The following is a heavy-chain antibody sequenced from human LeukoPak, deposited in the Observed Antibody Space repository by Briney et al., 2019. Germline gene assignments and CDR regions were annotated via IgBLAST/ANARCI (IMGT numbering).Heavy chain of an antibody. J-gene: IGHJ4*02. Sequence: GGSLRLSCAASGFTFSSYSMNWVRQAPGKGLEWVSSISSSSSYIYYADSVKGRFTISRDNSKNTLYLQMNSLRAADTAVYYCATTYYYDSSGFDYWGQGTLVTVSS. CDR3: ATTYYYDSSGFDY. D-gene: IGHD3-22*01. CDR1: GFTFSSYS. V-gene: IGHV3-21*01. CDR2: ISSSSSYI.